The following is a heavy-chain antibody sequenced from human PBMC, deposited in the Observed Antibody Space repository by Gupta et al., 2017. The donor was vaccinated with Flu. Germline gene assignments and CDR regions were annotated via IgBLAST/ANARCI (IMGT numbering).Heavy chain of an antibody. V-gene: IGHV3-23*01. D-gene: IGHD2-15*01. CDR1: A. CDR3: AKDCSGHTCYPTPDG. J-gene: IGHJ4*02. CDR2: IGGREKRT. Sequence: AISWIRQSTGKGIEWISRIGGREKRTVYADSVRGRVTRSRDNSKKTVFLKRNNLRVEDTALEVGAKDCSGHTCYPTPDGWGQGTRVTVSA.